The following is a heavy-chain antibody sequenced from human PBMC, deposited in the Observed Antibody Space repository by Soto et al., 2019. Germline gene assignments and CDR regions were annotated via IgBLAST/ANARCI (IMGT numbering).Heavy chain of an antibody. Sequence: PGGSLRLSCAASGFTFSSYWMHWVRQAPGKGLVWVSRINSDGSSTSYADSVKGRFTISRDNAKNTLYLQMNSLRAEDKAVYYCAREPSYYDFWSGYPPAGAFDIWGQGTTVTV. J-gene: IGHJ3*02. V-gene: IGHV3-74*01. CDR3: AREPSYYDFWSGYPPAGAFDI. CDR1: GFTFSSYW. CDR2: INSDGSST. D-gene: IGHD3-3*01.